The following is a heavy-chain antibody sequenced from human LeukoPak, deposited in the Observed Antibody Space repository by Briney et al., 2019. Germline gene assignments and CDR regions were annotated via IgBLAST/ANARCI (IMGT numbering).Heavy chain of an antibody. V-gene: IGHV3-30*03. D-gene: IGHD5-18*01. Sequence: GGSLRLSCAASGFTFSSYGMHWVRQAPGKGLEWVAVISYDGSNKYYADSVKGRFTISRDNSKNTLYLQMNSLRAEDTAVYYCARYSPQRNYYGMDVWGQGPTVTVPS. CDR3: ARYSPQRNYYGMDV. CDR1: GFTFSSYG. J-gene: IGHJ6*02. CDR2: ISYDGSNK.